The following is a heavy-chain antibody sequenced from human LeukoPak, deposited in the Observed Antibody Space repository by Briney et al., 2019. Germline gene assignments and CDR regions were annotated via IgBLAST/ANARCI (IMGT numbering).Heavy chain of an antibody. CDR2: INPNSGGT. CDR1: GYTFTGYY. CDR3: ARDNSSGWGYFDY. Sequence: ASVKVSFKASGYTFTGYYMHWVRQAPGQGLEWMGWINPNSGGTNYAQKFQGRVTMTRDTSISTAYMELSRLRSDDTAVYYCARDNSSGWGYFDYWGQGTLVTVSS. V-gene: IGHV1-2*02. D-gene: IGHD6-19*01. J-gene: IGHJ4*02.